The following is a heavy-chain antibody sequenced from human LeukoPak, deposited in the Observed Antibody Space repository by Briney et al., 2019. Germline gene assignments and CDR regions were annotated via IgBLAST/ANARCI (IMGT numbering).Heavy chain of an antibody. J-gene: IGHJ5*02. D-gene: IGHD1-26*01. V-gene: IGHV1-69*05. Sequence: SVKVSCKASGGTFSSYAISWVRQAPGQGLEWMGGIIPIFGTANYAQKFQGRVTITTDESTSTAYMELSSLRPEDTAVYYCARSESAWELLTWFDPWGQGTLVTVSS. CDR2: IIPIFGTA. CDR1: GGTFSSYA. CDR3: ARSESAWELLTWFDP.